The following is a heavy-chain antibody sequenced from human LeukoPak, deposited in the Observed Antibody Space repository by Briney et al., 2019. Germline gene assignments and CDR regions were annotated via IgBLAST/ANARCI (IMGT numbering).Heavy chain of an antibody. V-gene: IGHV1-24*01. J-gene: IGHJ6*03. CDR1: GYILTELS. CDR2: FDPENAKT. D-gene: IGHD1-1*01. Sequence: ASVRVSCKVSGYILTELSIHWVRQAPGKGLEWTGSFDPENAKTMSAQTFQGRVTMTEDTSTDTAYMELRSLRSDDTAIYYCVIMSHTVVPTARIYYYMDIWGTGTTVIVSS. CDR3: VIMSHTVVPTARIYYYMDI.